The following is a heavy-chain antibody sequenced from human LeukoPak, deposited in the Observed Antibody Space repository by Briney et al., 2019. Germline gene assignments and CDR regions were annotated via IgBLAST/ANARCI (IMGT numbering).Heavy chain of an antibody. CDR3: ARASGSYYDSLEY. Sequence: GASVKVSCKASGYTFTGYYMHWVRQAPGQGREWMGWINPNSGGTNYAQKFQGWVTMTRDTSISTAYMELSRLRSDDTAVYYCARASGSYYDSLEYWGQGTLVTVSS. J-gene: IGHJ4*02. V-gene: IGHV1-2*04. CDR1: GYTFTGYY. CDR2: INPNSGGT. D-gene: IGHD1-26*01.